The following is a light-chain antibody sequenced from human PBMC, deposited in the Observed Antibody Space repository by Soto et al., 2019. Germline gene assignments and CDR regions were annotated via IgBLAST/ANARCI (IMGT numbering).Light chain of an antibody. CDR2: DAS. Sequence: EIVLTQSPATLSFSPGERATLSCRASQSVSSYLAWYQQKPGQAPRLLIYDASNRAAGIPARFSGSGSGTDFTLPIRSLEPEDFAVYYCQQRLNWDLTFGGGTKVEIK. J-gene: IGKJ4*01. CDR1: QSVSSY. V-gene: IGKV3-11*01. CDR3: QQRLNWDLT.